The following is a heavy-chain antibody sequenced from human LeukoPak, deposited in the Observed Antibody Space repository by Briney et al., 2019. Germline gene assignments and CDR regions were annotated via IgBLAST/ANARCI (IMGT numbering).Heavy chain of an antibody. CDR2: IYYSGST. J-gene: IGHJ3*02. D-gene: IGHD4-11*01. Sequence: PSETLSLTCTVSGGSISTSSYYWGWIRQPPGKGLEWIGSIYYSGSTYYNPSLKSRVTISVDTSKNQFSLKLSSVTAADTAVYYCARDMRSWTTVTGDAFDIWGQGTMVIVSS. CDR3: ARDMRSWTTVTGDAFDI. CDR1: GGSISTSSYY. V-gene: IGHV4-39*02.